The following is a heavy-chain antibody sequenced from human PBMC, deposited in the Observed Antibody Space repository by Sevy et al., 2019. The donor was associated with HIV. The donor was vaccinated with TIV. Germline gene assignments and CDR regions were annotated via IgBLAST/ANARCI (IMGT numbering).Heavy chain of an antibody. Sequence: GGSLRLSCAASGFTFSSYWMSWVRQAPGKGLEWVANIKQDGSEKYYVDSVKGRFTISRDNAKNSLYLQMNSLRADDTAVYYCARVWGYYYGSGSYPDYWGQGTLVTVSS. CDR1: GFTFSSYW. CDR2: IKQDGSEK. V-gene: IGHV3-7*01. J-gene: IGHJ4*02. CDR3: ARVWGYYYGSGSYPDY. D-gene: IGHD3-10*01.